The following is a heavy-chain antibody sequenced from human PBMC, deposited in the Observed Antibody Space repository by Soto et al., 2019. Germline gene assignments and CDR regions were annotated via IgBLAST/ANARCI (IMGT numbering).Heavy chain of an antibody. Sequence: SETLSLTCTVSGGSISSYSWSWIRQPPGKGLEWIGYIYYSGTTAYNPSLKSRVTMSVDTSKSQFSLQMSSVTAADTAVYYCARGAAGYSDGWYVYWGQGILVTVSS. CDR1: GGSISSYS. CDR3: ARGAAGYSDGWYVY. V-gene: IGHV4-59*01. J-gene: IGHJ4*02. D-gene: IGHD6-19*01. CDR2: IYYSGTT.